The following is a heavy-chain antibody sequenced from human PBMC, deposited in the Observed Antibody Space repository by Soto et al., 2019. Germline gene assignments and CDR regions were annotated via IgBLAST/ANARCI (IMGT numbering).Heavy chain of an antibody. CDR3: ARANPEGGIYSSWFDP. D-gene: IGHD1-26*01. Sequence: QVQLQESGPGLVKPSETLSLTCTVSGGSVSSGSYYWSWIRQPPGKGLEYIGYIYYGGSTNYNPSLKSRVTISVDTSKNQFSLKLSSVTAADTAVYYCARANPEGGIYSSWFDPWGQGILVTVSS. V-gene: IGHV4-61*01. CDR2: IYYGGST. CDR1: GGSVSSGSYY. J-gene: IGHJ5*02.